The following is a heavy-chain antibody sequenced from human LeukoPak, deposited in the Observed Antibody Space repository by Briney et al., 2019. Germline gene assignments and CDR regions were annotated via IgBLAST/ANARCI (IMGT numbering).Heavy chain of an antibody. CDR2: IIPILGIA. CDR3: ARVPYSSGWYVDY. Sequence: SVKVSCKASGDTFSSYAISWVRQAPGQGLEWMGRIIPILGIANYAQKFQGRVTITADKSTSTAYMELSSLRSEDTAVYYCARVPYSSGWYVDYWGQGTLVTLSS. CDR1: GDTFSSYA. D-gene: IGHD6-19*01. V-gene: IGHV1-69*04. J-gene: IGHJ4*02.